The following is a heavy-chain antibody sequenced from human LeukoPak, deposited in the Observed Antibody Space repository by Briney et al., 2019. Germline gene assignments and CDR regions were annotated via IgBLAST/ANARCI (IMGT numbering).Heavy chain of an antibody. CDR1: GGSFSGYY. V-gene: IGHV4-34*09. CDR2: INHSGST. J-gene: IGHJ6*02. Sequence: SETLSLTCAVYGGSFSGYYWSWIRQPPGKGLEWIGEINHSGSTNYNPSLKSRVTISVDTSKNQFSLKLSSVTAADTAVHYCARDRGIATGSMDVWGQGTTVTVAS. CDR3: ARDRGIATGSMDV. D-gene: IGHD6-13*01.